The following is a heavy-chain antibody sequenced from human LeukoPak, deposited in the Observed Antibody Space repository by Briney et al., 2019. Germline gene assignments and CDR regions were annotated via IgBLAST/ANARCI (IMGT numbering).Heavy chain of an antibody. V-gene: IGHV1-2*06. CDR2: INPNSGGT. D-gene: IGHD3-3*01. J-gene: IGHJ4*02. Sequence: ASVKVSCKASGYTLIAYYMHWVRQAPGQGLEWMGRINPNSGGTNYAQKFQGRVTMTRDTSISTAYMDLSRLRSDDTAVYYCARQGAIFGVVILFDYWGQGTLVTVSS. CDR1: GYTLIAYY. CDR3: ARQGAIFGVVILFDY.